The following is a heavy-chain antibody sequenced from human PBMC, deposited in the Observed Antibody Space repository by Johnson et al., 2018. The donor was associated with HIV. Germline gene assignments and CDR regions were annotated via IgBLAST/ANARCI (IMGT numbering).Heavy chain of an antibody. CDR2: INSEGSST. CDR1: GFTVSTYW. CDR3: ARASVVVPFYAFDI. J-gene: IGHJ3*02. V-gene: IGHV3-74*02. Sequence: EVQLMESGGGLVQPGGSLRLSCAASGFTVSTYWMHWVRQAPGKGLVWVSRINSEGSSTTYADSVKGRFTISRDNAKNTLYLQMNSLRAEDTAVYYCARASVVVPFYAFDIWGQGTMVTVSS. D-gene: IGHD2-21*01.